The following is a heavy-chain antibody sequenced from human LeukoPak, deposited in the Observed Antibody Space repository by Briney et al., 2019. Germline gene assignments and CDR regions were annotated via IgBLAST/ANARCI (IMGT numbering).Heavy chain of an antibody. CDR1: GGSISSNS. Sequence: SETLSLTCTVSGGSISSNSWSWIGQPAGKGLDGIGRIYTSGSTNYNPSLKSRVTISVDTSKNQFSLRLSSVPAADTAVYYCAREAVGGWYRAFDIWGQGTMVTVSS. CDR3: AREAVGGWYRAFDI. J-gene: IGHJ3*02. D-gene: IGHD6-19*01. V-gene: IGHV4-4*07. CDR2: IYTSGST.